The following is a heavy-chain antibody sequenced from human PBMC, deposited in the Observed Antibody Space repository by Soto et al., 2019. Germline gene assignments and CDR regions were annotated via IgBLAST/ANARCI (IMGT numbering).Heavy chain of an antibody. J-gene: IGHJ6*02. V-gene: IGHV1-69*13. CDR3: ARASTYYDFWSGYYPEYYYYGMDV. CDR1: GGTFSSYA. D-gene: IGHD3-3*01. Sequence: SVKVYCKASGGTFSSYAISWVRQAPGQGLEWMGGIIPIFGTANYAQKFQGRVTITADESTSTAYMELSSLRSEDTAVYYCARASTYYDFWSGYYPEYYYYGMDVWGQGTTVTVSS. CDR2: IIPIFGTA.